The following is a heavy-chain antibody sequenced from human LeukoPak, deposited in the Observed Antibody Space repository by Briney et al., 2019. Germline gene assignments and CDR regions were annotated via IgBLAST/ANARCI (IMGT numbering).Heavy chain of an antibody. CDR1: GGSISSGGYY. Sequence: PSETLSLTCTVSGGSISSGGYYWSWIRQHPGKGLEWIGYIYYSGSTYYNPSLKSRVTISVDTSKNQFSLKLSSVTAADTAVYYCARDFPASSGYWSAFDIWGQGTMVTVSS. J-gene: IGHJ3*02. CDR3: ARDFPASSGYWSAFDI. V-gene: IGHV4-31*03. CDR2: IYYSGST. D-gene: IGHD3-22*01.